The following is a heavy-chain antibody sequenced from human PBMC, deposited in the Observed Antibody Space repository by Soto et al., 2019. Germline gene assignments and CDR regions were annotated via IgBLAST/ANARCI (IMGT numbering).Heavy chain of an antibody. J-gene: IGHJ5*02. Sequence: SETLSLTCAVSGYSISSSNWWGWIRQPPGKGLEWIGYIYYSGSTYYNPSLKSRVTMSVDTSKNQFSLKLSSVTAVDTAVYYCARTLYYYDSSGYYYFDPWGQGTLVTVSS. D-gene: IGHD3-22*01. CDR3: ARTLYYYDSSGYYYFDP. V-gene: IGHV4-28*01. CDR1: GYSISSSNW. CDR2: IYYSGST.